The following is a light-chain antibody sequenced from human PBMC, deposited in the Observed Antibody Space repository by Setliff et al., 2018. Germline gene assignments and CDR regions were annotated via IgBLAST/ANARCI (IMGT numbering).Light chain of an antibody. V-gene: IGLV2-14*01. CDR3: SSYTSSSTEV. CDR2: DVS. Sequence: SVLTQPASVSGSPGQSITISCTGTSSDVGGYNYVSWYQQHPGKAPKLMIYDVSKRPSGVSNRFSGSKSGNTASLTISGLQAEDEADYYCSSYTSSSTEVFGTGTKVTVL. CDR1: SSDVGGYNY. J-gene: IGLJ1*01.